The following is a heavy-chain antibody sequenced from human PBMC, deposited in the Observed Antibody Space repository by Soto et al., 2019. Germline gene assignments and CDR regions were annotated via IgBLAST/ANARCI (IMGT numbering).Heavy chain of an antibody. CDR1: GFIFSNYG. Sequence: VGSLRLSCAASGFIFSNYGMSWVRQAPGKGLEWVSSISGSGDRTHNADSVRGRFTISRDDSRNTLNLQMNSLRAEDTAIYFCATTKGYIDPFDLWGQGTLVTVS. D-gene: IGHD5-12*01. J-gene: IGHJ4*02. V-gene: IGHV3-23*01. CDR3: ATTKGYIDPFDL. CDR2: ISGSGDRT.